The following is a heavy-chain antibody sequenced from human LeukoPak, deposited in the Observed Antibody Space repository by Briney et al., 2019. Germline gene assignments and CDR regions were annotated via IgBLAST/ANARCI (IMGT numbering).Heavy chain of an antibody. CDR1: GGSISSGGYY. CDR2: IYYSGST. Sequence: PSQTLSLTCTVSGGSISSGGYYWSWLRQHPGKGLEWIGYIYYSGSTYYNPSLKSRVTISVDTSKNQFSLKLSSVTAADTAVYYCARVDDSSGYFAFDYWGQGTLVTVSS. D-gene: IGHD3-22*01. CDR3: ARVDDSSGYFAFDY. V-gene: IGHV4-31*03. J-gene: IGHJ4*02.